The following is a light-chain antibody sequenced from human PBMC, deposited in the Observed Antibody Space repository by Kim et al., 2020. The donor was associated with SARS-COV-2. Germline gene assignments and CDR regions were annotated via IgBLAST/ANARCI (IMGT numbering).Light chain of an antibody. V-gene: IGKV4-1*01. CDR2: WAS. CDR3: QQYYSTPLT. J-gene: IGKJ4*01. CDR1: QSVLYSSNNKNY. Sequence: DIVMTQSPDSLAVSLGERATINCKSSQSVLYSSNNKNYLAWYQQKPGQPPKLLIYWASTRESGVPDRFSGSGSGTGFTLTISSLQAEDVAVYYCQQYYSTPLTFGGGTKLEI.